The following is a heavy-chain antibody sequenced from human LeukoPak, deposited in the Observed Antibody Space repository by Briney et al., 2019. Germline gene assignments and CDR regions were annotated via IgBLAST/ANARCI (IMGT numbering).Heavy chain of an antibody. V-gene: IGHV4-59*01. CDR1: GGSISSYY. D-gene: IGHD4-17*01. CDR3: VRFDYGAHFDY. CDR2: IYYSGST. Sequence: PSETLSLTCTVSGGSISSYYWSWIRQPPGKGLEWIGYIYYSGSTNYNPSLKSRVTISVDTSKNQFSLKLSSVTAADTAVYYCVRFDYGAHFDYWGQGTLVTVSS. J-gene: IGHJ4*02.